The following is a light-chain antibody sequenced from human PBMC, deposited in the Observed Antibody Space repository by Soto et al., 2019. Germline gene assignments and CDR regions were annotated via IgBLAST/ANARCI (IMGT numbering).Light chain of an antibody. CDR1: QSVSSSY. V-gene: IGKV3-20*01. CDR3: QQYGSSTMYT. J-gene: IGKJ2*01. CDR2: GAS. Sequence: EIVLTQSPGTLSLSPGERATLSCRASQSVSSSYLAWYQQKPGQAPRRLIYGASSRATGIPDRFSGSGSGTDSTITISSLEPEDFAVYYCQQYGSSTMYTFGQGTKLEIK.